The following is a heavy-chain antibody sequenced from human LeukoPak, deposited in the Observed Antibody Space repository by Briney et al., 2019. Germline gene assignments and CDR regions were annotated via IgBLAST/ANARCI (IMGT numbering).Heavy chain of an antibody. V-gene: IGHV3-30-3*01. J-gene: IGHJ4*02. D-gene: IGHD6-13*01. CDR1: GFTFSSYA. CDR2: ISYDGSNK. CDR3: ARVQNPTAAVTFDY. Sequence: GGSLRLSCAASGFTFSSYAMHWVRQAPGKGLEWVAVISYDGSNKYYADSVKGRFTISRDNSKNTLYLQMNSLRAEDTAVYYCARVQNPTAAVTFDYWGQGTLVTVSS.